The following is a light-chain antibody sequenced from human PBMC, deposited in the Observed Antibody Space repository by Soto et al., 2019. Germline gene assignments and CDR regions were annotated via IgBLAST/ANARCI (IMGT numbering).Light chain of an antibody. CDR2: KAS. V-gene: IGKV1-5*03. CDR1: QSISSW. Sequence: DLQMPQSPSTLSASVGDRVTITCRASQSISSWLAWYQQKPGKAPKLLIYKASSLESGVPSRFSGSGSGTEFTLTISSLQPDDFATYYCQQYNSYLLTFGGGTKVEIK. J-gene: IGKJ4*01. CDR3: QQYNSYLLT.